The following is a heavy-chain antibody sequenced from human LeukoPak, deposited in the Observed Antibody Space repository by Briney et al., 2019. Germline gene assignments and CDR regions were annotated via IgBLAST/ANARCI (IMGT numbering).Heavy chain of an antibody. CDR1: GFTVSGNC. CDR2: IYSGGST. V-gene: IGHV3-53*01. CDR3: ARGPTVGPLTFDP. J-gene: IGHJ5*02. D-gene: IGHD4-17*01. Sequence: PGGSLRLSCAASGFTVSGNCMSWVRQAPGKGLEWVSVIYSGGSTYYADSVKGRFTISRDNSKNTLYLQMNSLRAEDTAVYYCARGPTVGPLTFDPWGQGTLVTVSS.